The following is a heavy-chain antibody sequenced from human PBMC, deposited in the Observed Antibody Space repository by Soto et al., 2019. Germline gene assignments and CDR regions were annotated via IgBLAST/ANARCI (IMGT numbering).Heavy chain of an antibody. CDR3: ASTRFLEWFGLDY. Sequence: SETLSLPCTVSGGSISSSSYYWGWIRQPPGKGLEWIGSIYYSGSTYYNPSLKSRVTISVDTSKNQFSLKLSSVTAADTAVYYCASTRFLEWFGLDYWGQGTLVTVSS. CDR2: IYYSGST. CDR1: GGSISSSSYY. V-gene: IGHV4-39*01. J-gene: IGHJ4*02. D-gene: IGHD3-3*01.